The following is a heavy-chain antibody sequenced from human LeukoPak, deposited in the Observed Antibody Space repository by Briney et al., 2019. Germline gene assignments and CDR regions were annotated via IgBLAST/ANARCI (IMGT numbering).Heavy chain of an antibody. CDR2: IYYSGST. CDR1: GGSISSGGYY. Sequence: SETLSLTCTVSGGSISSGGYYWSWLRQHPGTGLEGIGYIYYSGSTYYNPSRKSRVTISVDTSKNQFSLKLSSVTAADTAVYYCARFPFGGVIEVGYFDYWGQGTLVTVSS. J-gene: IGHJ4*02. CDR3: ARFPFGGVIEVGYFDY. D-gene: IGHD3-16*02. V-gene: IGHV4-31*03.